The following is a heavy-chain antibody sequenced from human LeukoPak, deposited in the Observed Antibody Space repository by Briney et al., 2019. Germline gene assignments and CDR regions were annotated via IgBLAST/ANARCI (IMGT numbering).Heavy chain of an antibody. J-gene: IGHJ4*02. CDR3: ARPSLKGVTTSEPRAFDY. D-gene: IGHD4-17*01. Sequence: PSETLSLTCAVYGGSFSGYYWSWIRQPPGKGLEWMGEINHSGSTNYNPPLKSRVTISVDTSKNQFSLKLSSVTAADTAVYYCARPSLKGVTTSEPRAFDYWGQGTLVTVSS. V-gene: IGHV4-34*01. CDR2: INHSGST. CDR1: GGSFSGYY.